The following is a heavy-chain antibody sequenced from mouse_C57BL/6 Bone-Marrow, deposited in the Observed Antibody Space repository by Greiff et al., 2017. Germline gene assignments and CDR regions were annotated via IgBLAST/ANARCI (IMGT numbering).Heavy chain of an antibody. D-gene: IGHD1-1*01. CDR1: GYTFTSYD. Sequence: VKLMESGPELVKPGASVKLSCKASGYTFTSYDINWVKQRPGQGLEWIGWIYPRDGSTKYNEKFKGKATLTVDTSSSTAYMELHSLTSEDSAVYFCYYGSSYENYWGQGTTLTVSS. CDR2: IYPRDGST. CDR3: YYGSSYENY. V-gene: IGHV1-85*01. J-gene: IGHJ2*01.